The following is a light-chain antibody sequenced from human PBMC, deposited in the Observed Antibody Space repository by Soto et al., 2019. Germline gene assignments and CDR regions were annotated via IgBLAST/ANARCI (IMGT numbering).Light chain of an antibody. CDR1: QSVSSSY. CDR3: QQYGSSLQT. V-gene: IGKV3-20*01. Sequence: EIVLTQSPGTLCLSPGERATLSCRASQSVSSSYLAWYQQKPGQAPRLLIYGASIRATGIPDRFSGSGSGTDFTLTISRLEAEDFAVYYCQQYGSSLQTFGQGTKVEIK. CDR2: GAS. J-gene: IGKJ1*01.